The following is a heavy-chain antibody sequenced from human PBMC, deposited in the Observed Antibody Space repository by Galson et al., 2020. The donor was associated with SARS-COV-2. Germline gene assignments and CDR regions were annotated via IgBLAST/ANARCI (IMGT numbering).Heavy chain of an antibody. Sequence: NSGGSLRLSCAASGFTFSDHYMSWIRQAPGKRPEWVSYISSSGLSMYYAKSVEGRFIVSRDNVKKTVSLQMNSLGVDDTGVYYCARDLGSELPFWYFDLWGRGTLVTVSS. J-gene: IGHJ2*01. CDR2: ISSSGLSM. CDR1: GFTFSDHY. CDR3: ARDLGSELPFWYFDL. D-gene: IGHD1-7*01. V-gene: IGHV3-11*04.